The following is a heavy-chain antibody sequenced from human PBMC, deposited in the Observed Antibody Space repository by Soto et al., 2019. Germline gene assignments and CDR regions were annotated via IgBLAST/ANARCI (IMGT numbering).Heavy chain of an antibody. CDR3: ASAVRDTAMVTEAYYFDY. CDR1: GYSISSGYY. J-gene: IGHJ4*02. V-gene: IGHV4-38-2*01. CDR2: IYHSGST. Sequence: SETLSLTCAVSGYSISSGYYWGWIRQPPGKGLEWIGSIYHSGSTYYNPSLKSRVTISVDTSKNQFSLKLSSVTAADTAVYYCASAVRDTAMVTEAYYFDYWGQGTLVTVSS. D-gene: IGHD5-18*01.